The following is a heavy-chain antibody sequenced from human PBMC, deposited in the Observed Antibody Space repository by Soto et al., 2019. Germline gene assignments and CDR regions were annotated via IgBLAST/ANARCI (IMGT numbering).Heavy chain of an antibody. V-gene: IGHV2-5*02. CDR2: TYWDDDK. Sequence: QITLKESGPTLVKPTQTLTLTCTFSGFSLSTSGVRVGWIRQPPGKALEWLALTYWDDDKRYSPSLKSRLTITKATSKNRVVLTMTNMDPVDTATYDCAHSLLTGATRYGYFDLWGRGTLVTVSS. CDR3: AHSLLTGATRYGYFDL. D-gene: IGHD1-1*01. CDR1: GFSLSTSGVR. J-gene: IGHJ2*01.